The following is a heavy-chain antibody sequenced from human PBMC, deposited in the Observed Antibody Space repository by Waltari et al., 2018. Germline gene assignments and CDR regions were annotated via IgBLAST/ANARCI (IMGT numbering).Heavy chain of an antibody. CDR3: VRAYSGSYET. Sequence: EVQLVESGGDLVQPGGSLRLSCAASGFTFSSYWMTWVRQAPGKGLEWMANIQLDGNGNYYADSVKGRFTISRDNAKNSLYLQMNSLRAEDTAVYYCVRAYSGSYETWGQGTLVTVSS. CDR1: GFTFSSYW. D-gene: IGHD1-26*01. V-gene: IGHV3-7*01. CDR2: IQLDGNGN. J-gene: IGHJ3*01.